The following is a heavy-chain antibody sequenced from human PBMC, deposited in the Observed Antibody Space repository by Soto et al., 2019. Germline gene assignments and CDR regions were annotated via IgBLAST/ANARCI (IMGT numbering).Heavy chain of an antibody. D-gene: IGHD3-9*01. Sequence: SETLSLTCTVSGGSISSYYWSWIRQPPGKGLEWIGYIYYSGSTNYNPSLKSRVTISVDTSKNQFSLKLSSVTAADTAVYYCARVRYFDWFQGFDPWGQGTLVTVSS. V-gene: IGHV4-59*01. CDR3: ARVRYFDWFQGFDP. CDR1: GGSISSYY. J-gene: IGHJ5*02. CDR2: IYYSGST.